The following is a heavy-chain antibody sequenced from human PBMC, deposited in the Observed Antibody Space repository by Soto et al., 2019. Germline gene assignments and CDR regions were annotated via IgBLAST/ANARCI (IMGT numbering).Heavy chain of an antibody. J-gene: IGHJ5*02. CDR3: TRDGS. CDR2: ISDSGSTI. CDR1: GFPFSSYA. D-gene: IGHD5-12*01. V-gene: IGHV3-48*01. Sequence: PGGSLRLSCAASGFPFSSYAMNWVRQTPDKALEWLSYISDSGSTIHYADSVKGRFTISRDNAKNSLYLQMNSLRADDTAVYYCTRDGSWGQGTLVTVSS.